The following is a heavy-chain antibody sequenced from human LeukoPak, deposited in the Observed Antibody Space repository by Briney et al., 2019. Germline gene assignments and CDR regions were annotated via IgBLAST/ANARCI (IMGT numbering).Heavy chain of an antibody. D-gene: IGHD2-15*01. CDR1: EFTSSSYS. Sequence: PGGSLRLSCAASEFTSSSYSMDWVRQAPGKGLEWVSYISSSSSTIYYADSVKGRFTISRDNAKNSLYLQMNSLRAEDTAVYYCARDGVALDYWGQGTLVTVSS. J-gene: IGHJ4*02. V-gene: IGHV3-48*01. CDR3: ARDGVALDY. CDR2: ISSSSSTI.